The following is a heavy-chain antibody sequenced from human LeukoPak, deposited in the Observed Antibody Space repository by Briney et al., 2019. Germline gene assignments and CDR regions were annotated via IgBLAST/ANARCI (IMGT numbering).Heavy chain of an antibody. J-gene: IGHJ4*02. Sequence: GGSLRLSCAASGFTFSSYSMNWVRQGPGKGLEWVSYISSSIGTIYYADSVKGRFTISRDNAKNSLYLQMNSLRDADTAVYYCASVYSSGWYWDFWGQGTLVTVSS. CDR3: ASVYSSGWYWDF. D-gene: IGHD6-19*01. V-gene: IGHV3-48*02. CDR2: ISSSIGTI. CDR1: GFTFSSYS.